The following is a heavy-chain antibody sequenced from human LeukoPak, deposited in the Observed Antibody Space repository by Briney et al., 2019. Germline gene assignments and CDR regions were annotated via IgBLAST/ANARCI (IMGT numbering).Heavy chain of an antibody. CDR2: IKSKTDGGTT. Sequence: GGSLRLSCAASGFTFSTYSMNWIRQAPGKGLEWVGRIKSKTDGGTTDYAAPVKGRFTISRDDSKNTLYLQMNSLKTEDTAVYYCTTDSKTSSSSASGIDYWGQGTLVTVSS. V-gene: IGHV3-15*01. CDR1: GFTFSTYS. CDR3: TTDSKTSSSSASGIDY. J-gene: IGHJ4*02. D-gene: IGHD6-6*01.